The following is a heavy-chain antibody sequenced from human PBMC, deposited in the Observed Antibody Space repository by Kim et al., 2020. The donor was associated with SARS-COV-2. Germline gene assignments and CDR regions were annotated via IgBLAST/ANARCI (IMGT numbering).Heavy chain of an antibody. CDR3: AATRRPGYCSGGSCYFDYYYYGMDV. CDR1: GGSISSYY. CDR2: IYYSGST. V-gene: IGHV4-59*01. J-gene: IGHJ6*02. Sequence: SETLSLTCTVSGGSISSYYWSWIRQPPGKGLEWIGYIYYSGSTNYNPSLKSRVTISVDTSKNQFSLKLSSVTAADTAVYYCAATRRPGYCSGGSCYFDYYYYGMDVWGQGTTVTVSS. D-gene: IGHD2-15*01.